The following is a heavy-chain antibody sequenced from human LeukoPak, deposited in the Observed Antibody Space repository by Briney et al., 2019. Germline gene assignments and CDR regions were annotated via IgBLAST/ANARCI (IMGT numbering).Heavy chain of an antibody. CDR2: IKQDGSEK. Sequence: PGGSLRLSCAASGFTFSSYWMSWVRQAPGKGLEWVANIKQDGSEKYYVDSVKGRFTISRDNAKNPLYLQMNSLRAEDTAMYYCAKDMSAGNHPSPFDYWGQGTLVTVSS. J-gene: IGHJ4*02. CDR1: GFTFSSYW. V-gene: IGHV3-7*03. D-gene: IGHD6-19*01. CDR3: AKDMSAGNHPSPFDY.